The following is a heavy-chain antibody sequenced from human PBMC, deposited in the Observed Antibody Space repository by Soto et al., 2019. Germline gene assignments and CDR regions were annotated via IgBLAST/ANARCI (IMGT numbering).Heavy chain of an antibody. CDR2: IYYSGST. V-gene: IGHV4-30-4*01. CDR3: ARDNVTTVAYFDY. CDR1: GGSISSGDYY. J-gene: IGHJ4*02. Sequence: PSETLSLTCTVSGGSISSGDYYWSWIRQPPGKGLEWIGYIYYSGSTYYNPSLKSRVTISVDTSKNQFSLKLSSVTAADTAVYYCARDNVTTVAYFDYWGQGTLVTVS. D-gene: IGHD4-17*01.